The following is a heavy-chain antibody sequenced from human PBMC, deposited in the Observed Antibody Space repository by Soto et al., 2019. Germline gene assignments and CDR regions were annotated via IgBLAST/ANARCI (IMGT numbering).Heavy chain of an antibody. J-gene: IGHJ6*02. V-gene: IGHV1-3*01. CDR3: ARMGRRITIFRMYGMDV. CDR1: GYTFTSYA. CDR2: INAGNGNT. D-gene: IGHD3-9*01. Sequence: ASVKVSCKASGYTFTSYAMHWVRQAPGQRLEWMGWINAGNGNTKYSQKFQGRVTITRDTSASTAYMELSSLRSEDTAVYYCARMGRRITIFRMYGMDVWGQGTTVTVSS.